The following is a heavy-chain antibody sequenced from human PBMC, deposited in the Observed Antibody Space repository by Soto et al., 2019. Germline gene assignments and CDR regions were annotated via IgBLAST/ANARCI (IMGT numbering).Heavy chain of an antibody. V-gene: IGHV3-66*01. CDR1: GFTVSSNY. CDR2: IYSGGST. Sequence: EVQLVESGGGLVQPGGSLRLSCAASGFTVSSNYMSWVRQAPGKGLEWVSVIYSGGSTYYADSVKGRFTISRDNSKNTLYLQMNSLRAEDTAVYYCARDRSCSGGSCYGYYYYGMDVWGQGTTVTVSS. CDR3: ARDRSCSGGSCYGYYYYGMDV. D-gene: IGHD2-15*01. J-gene: IGHJ6*02.